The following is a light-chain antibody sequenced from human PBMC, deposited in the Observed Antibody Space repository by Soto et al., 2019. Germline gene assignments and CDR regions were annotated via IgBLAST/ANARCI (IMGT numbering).Light chain of an antibody. CDR1: SSDVGGYNY. Sequence: QSALTQPRSVSGSPGQSVTISCTGTSSDVGGYNYVSWYQQNPGKAPKLMIYDVSKRPSGVPDRFSGSKSGNTASLTISGPQAEDEADYYCCSYAGTYTLRLFGGGTKVTVL. J-gene: IGLJ3*02. V-gene: IGLV2-11*01. CDR2: DVS. CDR3: CSYAGTYTLRL.